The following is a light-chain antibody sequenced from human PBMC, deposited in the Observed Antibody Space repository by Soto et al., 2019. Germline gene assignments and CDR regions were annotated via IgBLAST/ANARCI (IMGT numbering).Light chain of an antibody. CDR1: QDINVY. CDR3: QHGYVAPYS. V-gene: IGKV1-39*01. Sequence: DIQMTQSPSSVSAAIGDTVTITCRASQDINVYLNWYQQKPGEVPKLLICSASTLHSGVPSRFTGSGSETDFTLTIRSLQPEDFATYYCQHGYVAPYSFGQGTKVDIK. CDR2: SAS. J-gene: IGKJ2*03.